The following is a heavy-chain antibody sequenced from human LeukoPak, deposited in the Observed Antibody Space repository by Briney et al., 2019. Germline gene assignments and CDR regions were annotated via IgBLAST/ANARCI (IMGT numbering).Heavy chain of an antibody. CDR2: IYSGGST. J-gene: IGHJ5*02. Sequence: PGGSLRLSCAASGFTVSSNYMSWVRQAPGKGLEWVSVIYSGGSTYYADSVKGRFTISRDNSKNTLYLQMNSLRAEDTAVYHCARGGLLWTLSLWFDPWGQGTLVTVSS. CDR3: ARGGLLWTLSLWFDP. D-gene: IGHD3-10*01. CDR1: GFTVSSNY. V-gene: IGHV3-53*01.